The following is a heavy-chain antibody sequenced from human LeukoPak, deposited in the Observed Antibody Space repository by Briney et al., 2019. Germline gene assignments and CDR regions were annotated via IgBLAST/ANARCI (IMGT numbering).Heavy chain of an antibody. CDR2: ISSNGGST. V-gene: IGHV3-64D*06. CDR3: VKDLVHLLLWFEPSTPNKDY. J-gene: IGHJ4*02. CDR1: GFTFSSYA. D-gene: IGHD3-10*01. Sequence: GGSLRLSCSASGFTFSSYAMHWVRQAPGKGLEYVSAISSNGGSTYYADSVKGRFTISRDNSKNTLYLQMSSLRAEDTAVYYCVKDLVHLLLWFEPSTPNKDYWGQGTLVTVSS.